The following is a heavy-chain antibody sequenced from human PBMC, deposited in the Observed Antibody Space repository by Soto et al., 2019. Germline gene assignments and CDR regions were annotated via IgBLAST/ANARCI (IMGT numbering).Heavy chain of an antibody. D-gene: IGHD3-10*01. CDR1: GGSISSYY. CDR3: ARKGGSYYYGSGSPYGMDV. J-gene: IGHJ6*02. V-gene: IGHV4-59*12. CDR2: IYYSGNT. Sequence: PSETLSLTCTVSGGSISSYYWSWIRQPPGKGLEWIGYIYYSGNTNYNPSLKSRVTISVDTSKNQFSLKLSSVTAADTAVYYCARKGGSYYYGSGSPYGMDVWGQGTTVTVSS.